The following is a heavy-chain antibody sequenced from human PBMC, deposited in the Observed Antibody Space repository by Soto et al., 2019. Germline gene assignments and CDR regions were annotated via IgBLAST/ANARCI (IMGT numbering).Heavy chain of an antibody. D-gene: IGHD3-10*01. V-gene: IGHV1-18*04. CDR1: GYTFTSNY. CDR2: ISAYNGNT. CDR3: ARDREAGSGDFDY. Sequence: ASVKVSCAASGYTFTSNYMHWVRQAPGQGLEWMGWISAYNGNTNYAQKLQGRVTMTTDTSTSTAYMELRSLRSDDTAVYYCARDREAGSGDFDYWGQGTLVTVSS. J-gene: IGHJ4*02.